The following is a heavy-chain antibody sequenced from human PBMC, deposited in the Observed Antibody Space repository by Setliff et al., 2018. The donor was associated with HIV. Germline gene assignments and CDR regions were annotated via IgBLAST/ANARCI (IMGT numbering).Heavy chain of an antibody. CDR3: ARVGPMIEVGANYFYYYPFAV. D-gene: IGHD3-22*01. Sequence: KTSETLSLTCSVSGGSINNYYWSWIRQPPGKGLEWLGYIYYSGSTNYNPSFKSRVTISLDTSKNQFSLRVNSVTAADTAMYYCARVGPMIEVGANYFYYYPFAVWGQGATVTVS. CDR2: IYYSGST. CDR1: GGSINNYY. V-gene: IGHV4-59*01. J-gene: IGHJ6*02.